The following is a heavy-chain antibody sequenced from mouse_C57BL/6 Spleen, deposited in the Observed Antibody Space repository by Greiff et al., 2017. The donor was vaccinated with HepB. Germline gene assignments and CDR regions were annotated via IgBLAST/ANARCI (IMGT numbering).Heavy chain of an antibody. J-gene: IGHJ1*03. D-gene: IGHD1-1*01. CDR2: IHPNSGST. CDR3: ARREGQNYYGSSWWYFDV. Sequence: VQLQQPGAELVKPGASVKLSCKASGYTFTSYWMHWVKQRPGQGLEWIGMIHPNSGSTNYNEKFKSKATLTVDKSSSTAYMQRSSLTSEDSAVYYCARREGQNYYGSSWWYFDVWGTGTTVTVSS. CDR1: GYTFTSYW. V-gene: IGHV1-64*01.